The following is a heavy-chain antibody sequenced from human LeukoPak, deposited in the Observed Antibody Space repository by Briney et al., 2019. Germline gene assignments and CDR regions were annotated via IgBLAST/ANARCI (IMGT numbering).Heavy chain of an antibody. CDR1: GFSFSSYG. CDR2: IRSGENNN. J-gene: IGHJ4*02. V-gene: IGHV3-30*02. Sequence: GGSLRLSCAGSGFSFSSYGMDWVGQAPGKGLEWLAFIRSGENNNYCAACRKGGLTISGDNSKNTLYLQMNRMRDEDTAVYYCARILDSAWGELGYWGQGTLVSVSS. D-gene: IGHD6-19*01. CDR3: ARILDSAWGELGY.